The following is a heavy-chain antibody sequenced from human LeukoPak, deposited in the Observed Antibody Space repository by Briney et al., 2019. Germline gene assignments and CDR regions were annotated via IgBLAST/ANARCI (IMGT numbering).Heavy chain of an antibody. V-gene: IGHV1-46*01. Sequence: ASVKVSCKASGYTFTSYYMHWVRQAPGQGLEWMGIINPSGGSTGYAQKFQGRVTMTRNTSISTAYMELSSLRSEDTAVYYCAREREYGMDVWGQGTTVTVSS. CDR1: GYTFTSYY. CDR3: AREREYGMDV. J-gene: IGHJ6*02. CDR2: INPSGGST.